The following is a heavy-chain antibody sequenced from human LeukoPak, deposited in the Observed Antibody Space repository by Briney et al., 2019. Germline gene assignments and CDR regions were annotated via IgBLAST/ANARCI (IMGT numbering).Heavy chain of an antibody. J-gene: IGHJ4*02. CDR2: ISGSGGTT. Sequence: GGSLRLSCAASGFTFSSYAMNWVRQAPGKGLEWVSAISGSGGTTYYADSVKGRFTISRDNAKNTLYLQMNSLRAEDTAVYYCAEVKSRESDYNGSGRRAPFDYWGQGTLVTVSS. CDR1: GFTFSSYA. V-gene: IGHV3-23*01. D-gene: IGHD3-10*01. CDR3: AEVKSRESDYNGSGRRAPFDY.